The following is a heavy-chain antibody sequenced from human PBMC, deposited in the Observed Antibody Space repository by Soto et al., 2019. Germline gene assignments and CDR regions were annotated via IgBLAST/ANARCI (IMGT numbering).Heavy chain of an antibody. J-gene: IGHJ5*02. Sequence: SETLSLTCTVSGGSISSGDYYWSWIRQPPGKGLEWIGYIYYSGSTYYNPSLKSRVTISVDTSKNQFSLKLSSVTAADTAVYYCAGESQDIVDDPWGQGTLVTVSS. CDR1: GGSISSGDYY. V-gene: IGHV4-30-4*01. CDR3: AGESQDIVDDP. D-gene: IGHD2-15*01. CDR2: IYYSGST.